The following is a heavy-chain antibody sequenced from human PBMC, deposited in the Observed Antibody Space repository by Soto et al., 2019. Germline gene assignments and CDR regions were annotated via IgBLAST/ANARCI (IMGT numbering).Heavy chain of an antibody. Sequence: QVQLQESGPGLVKPSQTLSLTCTVSGGSISSGDYYWSWIRQPPGKGLEWIGYIYYSGSTYYNPSLKRRVTISVDTSKHQFSLKLSSVTAADTAVYYCAREGGIVGATTVDYWGQGTLVTVSS. V-gene: IGHV4-30-4*01. CDR3: AREGGIVGATTVDY. CDR2: IYYSGST. D-gene: IGHD1-26*01. CDR1: GGSISSGDYY. J-gene: IGHJ4*02.